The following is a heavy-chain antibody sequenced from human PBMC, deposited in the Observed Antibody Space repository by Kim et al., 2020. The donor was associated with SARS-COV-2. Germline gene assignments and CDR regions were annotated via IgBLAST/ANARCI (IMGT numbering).Heavy chain of an antibody. J-gene: IGHJ4*02. V-gene: IGHV3-74*01. CDR2: INAAGSAT. Sequence: GVSLRLSCAASGFTFSTYWMHWVRQAPGKGLEWVSRINAAGSATDYAGSVQGRFTISRDNAKNTLYLQMNSLRAEDTAVYYSAWPSSGTYYPASWGQGTLVTVSS. CDR3: AWPSSGTYYPAS. CDR1: GFTFSTYW. D-gene: IGHD3-22*01.